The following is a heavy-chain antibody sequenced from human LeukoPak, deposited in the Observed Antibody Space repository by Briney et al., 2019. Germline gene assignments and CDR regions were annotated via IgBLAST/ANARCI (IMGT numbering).Heavy chain of an antibody. CDR2: ISGSGGST. J-gene: IGHJ4*02. Sequence: GGSLRLSCAASGFTFSSYAMSWARQAPGKGLEWVSAISGSGGSTYYADSVKGRFTISRDNSKNTLYLQMNSLRAEDTAVYYCAKEGNDILTGYYMRAPNYFDYWGQGTLVTVSS. V-gene: IGHV3-23*01. CDR3: AKEGNDILTGYYMRAPNYFDY. CDR1: GFTFSSYA. D-gene: IGHD3-9*01.